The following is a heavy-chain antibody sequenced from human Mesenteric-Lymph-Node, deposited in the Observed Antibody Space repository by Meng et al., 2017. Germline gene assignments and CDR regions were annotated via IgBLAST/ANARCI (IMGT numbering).Heavy chain of an antibody. Sequence: GSLRLSCAVYGGSFSGYYWSWIRQPPGKGLEWIGEINHSGSTNYNPSLKSRVTISVDTSKNQFSLKLSSVTAADTAVYYCARGWGTTVTTAPYYFDYWGQGTLVTVSS. CDR3: ARGWGTTVTTAPYYFDY. D-gene: IGHD4-17*01. J-gene: IGHJ4*02. CDR1: GGSFSGYY. V-gene: IGHV4-34*01. CDR2: INHSGST.